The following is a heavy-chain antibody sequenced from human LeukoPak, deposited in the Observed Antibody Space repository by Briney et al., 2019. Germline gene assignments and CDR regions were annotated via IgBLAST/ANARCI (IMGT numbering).Heavy chain of an antibody. CDR1: GFTFSNFL. J-gene: IGHJ4*02. D-gene: IGHD1-26*01. V-gene: IGHV3-23*01. Sequence: GGSLRLSCAASGFTFSNFLMTWVRQAPGKGPEWVSAISGSGGDTYYADSVKGRFTISRDNSKNTLYLQMNSLRAEDTAVYYCAKKGATTGDFDYWGQGALVTVSS. CDR3: AKKGATTGDFDY. CDR2: ISGSGGDT.